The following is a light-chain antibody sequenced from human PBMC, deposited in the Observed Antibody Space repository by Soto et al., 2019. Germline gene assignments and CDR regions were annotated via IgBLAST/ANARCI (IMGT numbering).Light chain of an antibody. J-gene: IGLJ1*01. Sequence: QSVLTQPASVSGSPGQSITISCTGTSSDVGGYNYVSWYQQHPGKAPKLMIYDVSNRPSGVSNRFSGSKSGNTASLTISGLQAEDEADYYCSSYTRSSTPSVFGTGTKVTVL. CDR1: SSDVGGYNY. CDR3: SSYTRSSTPSV. V-gene: IGLV2-14*01. CDR2: DVS.